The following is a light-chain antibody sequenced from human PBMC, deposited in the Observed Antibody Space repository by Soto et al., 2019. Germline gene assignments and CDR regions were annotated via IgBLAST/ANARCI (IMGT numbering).Light chain of an antibody. CDR3: QHYNSYSEA. V-gene: IGKV1-5*03. CDR2: KAS. CDR1: LTISSW. J-gene: IGKJ1*01. Sequence: DIQMTQSPSTLSGSVGDRVTITCRASLTISSWLAWYQQKPGKAPQLLSYKASTLKSGVPSTFSGSGSGTEFTLTISSLQPEDFATYYCQHYNSYSEAVGQGTKGDSK.